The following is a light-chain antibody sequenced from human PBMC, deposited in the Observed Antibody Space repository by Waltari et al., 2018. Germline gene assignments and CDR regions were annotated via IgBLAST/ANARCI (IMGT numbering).Light chain of an antibody. CDR3: GTWDSSLSGAV. Sequence: QSVLTQPPSVSAAPGQRVTISCSGGSSNIGNNYVSWYRQFPGTAPKVLIYENTWRPSGIPGRFSGSKSGTSATLDITGLQAGDEADYYCGTWDSSLSGAVFGGGTHLTVL. CDR2: ENT. V-gene: IGLV1-51*02. CDR1: SSNIGNNY. J-gene: IGLJ7*01.